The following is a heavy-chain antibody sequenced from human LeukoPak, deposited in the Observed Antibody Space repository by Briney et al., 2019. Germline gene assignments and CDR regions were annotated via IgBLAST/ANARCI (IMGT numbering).Heavy chain of an antibody. D-gene: IGHD3-16*02. CDR1: GYGFTVYY. V-gene: IGHV1-2*02. Sequence: ASVKVSFEASGYGFTVYYIHWVRQAPGQGLEWVGWIDPNSGDARYRQSFQDRVTLTRDISIRTAYMELTRLKSDDTATYYCAIPQRIAISGTSLDIWGQGSLVIVSS. CDR2: IDPNSGDA. J-gene: IGHJ4*02. CDR3: AIPQRIAISGTSLDI.